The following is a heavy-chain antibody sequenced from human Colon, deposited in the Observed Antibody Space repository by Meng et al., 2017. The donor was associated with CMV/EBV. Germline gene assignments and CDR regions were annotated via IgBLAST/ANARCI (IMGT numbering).Heavy chain of an antibody. CDR2: IRDDGNEE. J-gene: IGHJ3*02. V-gene: IGHV3-7*01. D-gene: IGHD2-8*02. CDR3: AREVFPGTGGFDI. CDR1: GFTFSSYY. Sequence: GESLKISCAASGFTFSSYYMNWVRQAPGKGLEWVANIRDDGNEEYYLDSVKGRFTISRDHGRNSLYLQMNSLRAEDTAMYYCAREVFPGTGGFDIWGQGTMVTVSS.